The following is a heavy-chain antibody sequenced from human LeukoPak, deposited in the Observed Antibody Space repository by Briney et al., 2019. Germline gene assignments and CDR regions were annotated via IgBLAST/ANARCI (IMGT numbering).Heavy chain of an antibody. CDR3: ARGATMVRGVPDV. Sequence: ASVKVSCTASGYTFTSYAMHWVRQAPGQRLEWMGWINAGNGNTKYSQKFQGRDTITRDTSASTAYMELSSLRSEDTAVYYCARGATMVRGVPDVWGQGTTVTVSS. J-gene: IGHJ6*02. CDR1: GYTFTSYA. CDR2: INAGNGNT. V-gene: IGHV1-3*01. D-gene: IGHD3-10*01.